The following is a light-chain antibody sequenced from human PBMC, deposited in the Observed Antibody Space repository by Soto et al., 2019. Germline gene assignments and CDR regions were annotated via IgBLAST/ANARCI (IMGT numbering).Light chain of an antibody. CDR1: QSVSTN. CDR3: QQYNNRPYT. J-gene: IGKJ2*01. V-gene: IGKV3-15*01. Sequence: EVVMTQSPATLAVSPGERGTLSCRASQSVSTNLAWYQQKPGQAPRLLIYGASTKAPGIPARFSGSGSGTEFTLVITSLQSEDFALYYCQQYNNRPYTFGQGTKLEIK. CDR2: GAS.